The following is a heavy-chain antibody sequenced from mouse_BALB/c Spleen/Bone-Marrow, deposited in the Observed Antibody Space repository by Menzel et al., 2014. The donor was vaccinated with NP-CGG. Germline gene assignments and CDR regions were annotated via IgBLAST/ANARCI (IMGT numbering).Heavy chain of an antibody. CDR1: GFTFTDYY. V-gene: IGHV7-3*02. J-gene: IGHJ2*01. Sequence: EVKLVESGGGLVQPGGSLRLSCAPSGFTFTDYYMSWVRQPPGKVLEWLGFIRNKANGYTTEYSASVKGRFTISRDNSQSILYLQMNTLRAEDSATYYCARDRGLTYFDYWGQGTTLTVSS. CDR2: IRNKANGYTT. D-gene: IGHD2-4*01. CDR3: ARDRGLTYFDY.